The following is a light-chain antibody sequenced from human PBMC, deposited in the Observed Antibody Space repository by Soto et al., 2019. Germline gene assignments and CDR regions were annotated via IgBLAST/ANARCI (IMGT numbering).Light chain of an antibody. CDR1: RSILSSSNNKNY. Sequence: DIVMTQSPDSLAVSLGERATMNCKSSRSILSSSNNKNYLAWYQQKPGQPPRLLIYLASTRESGVPDRFSGSGYGTDFTLTISSLQAEDVAVYYCQQYYSSPFTFGPGTKLDIK. CDR3: QQYYSSPFT. CDR2: LAS. J-gene: IGKJ3*01. V-gene: IGKV4-1*01.